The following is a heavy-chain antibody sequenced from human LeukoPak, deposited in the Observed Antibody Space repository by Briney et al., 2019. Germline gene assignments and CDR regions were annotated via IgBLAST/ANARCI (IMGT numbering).Heavy chain of an antibody. J-gene: IGHJ4*02. CDR3: VTNWNWDY. D-gene: IGHD1-7*01. Sequence: GGSLRLSCAASGFIFSSYAMQWVRQAPGKGLEWVAVISYDESNKYYADSVKGRFTISRDDSKSTLYLQMNSLRAEDTAVYYCVTNWNWDYWGQGTLVTVSS. CDR1: GFIFSSYA. CDR2: ISYDESNK. V-gene: IGHV3-30-3*01.